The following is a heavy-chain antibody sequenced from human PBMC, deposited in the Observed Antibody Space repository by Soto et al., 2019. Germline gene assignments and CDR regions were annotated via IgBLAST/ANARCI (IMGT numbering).Heavy chain of an antibody. V-gene: IGHV4-39*01. CDR1: GGSIISSNY. CDR2: LYYSGST. J-gene: IGHJ6*03. Sequence: SETLSLTCTVSGGSIISSNYWGWIRQPPGKGLEWIGSLYYSGSTYYNPSLKSRVTTSVDTSKNQFSLKLSSVTAADTAVYYCARTYVTDMVAVPADKDYMDVWGKGTTVTVSS. CDR3: ARTYVTDMVAVPADKDYMDV. D-gene: IGHD2-2*01.